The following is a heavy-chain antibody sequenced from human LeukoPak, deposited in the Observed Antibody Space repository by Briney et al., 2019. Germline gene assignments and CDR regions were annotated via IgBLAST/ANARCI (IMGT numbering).Heavy chain of an antibody. J-gene: IGHJ2*01. CDR1: GYTFTGYY. V-gene: IGHV1-2*02. D-gene: IGHD2-2*02. Sequence: ASVKVSCKASGYTFTGYYMHWVRQAPGQGLEWMGWINPNSGGTNYAQKFQGRVTMTRDTSISTAYMELSRLRSDDTAVYYCARDFPYCSSTSCYNVFRSDWYFDLWGRGTLVTVSS. CDR2: INPNSGGT. CDR3: ARDFPYCSSTSCYNVFRSDWYFDL.